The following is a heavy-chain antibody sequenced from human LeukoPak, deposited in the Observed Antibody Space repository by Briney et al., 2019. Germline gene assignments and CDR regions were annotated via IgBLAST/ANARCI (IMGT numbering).Heavy chain of an antibody. J-gene: IGHJ5*02. V-gene: IGHV4-59*01. CDR2: IYYSGRT. D-gene: IGHD3-3*01. Sequence: NASETLSLTCTVSGGSISSYYWSWIRQPPGKGLEWIGYIYYSGRTNYNPSLKSRITILVDTSKNQFSLKLSSVTAADTAVFYCARAETQYYDFWSGYHNWFDPWGQGTLVTVSS. CDR1: GGSISSYY. CDR3: ARAETQYYDFWSGYHNWFDP.